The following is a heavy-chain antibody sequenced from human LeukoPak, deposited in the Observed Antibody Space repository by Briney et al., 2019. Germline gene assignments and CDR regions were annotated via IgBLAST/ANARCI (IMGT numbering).Heavy chain of an antibody. CDR2: IYYSGST. CDR1: GGSISSSRYY. V-gene: IGHV4-39*07. D-gene: IGHD1-26*01. J-gene: IGHJ6*03. Sequence: SETLSLTCTVSGGSISSSRYYWGWIRQPPGKGLEWIGSIYYSGSTYYNPSLKSRVTISVDTSKNQFSLKLSSVTAADTAVYYCARDRRDPGWDYYYYMDVWGKGTTVTVSS. CDR3: ARDRRDPGWDYYYYMDV.